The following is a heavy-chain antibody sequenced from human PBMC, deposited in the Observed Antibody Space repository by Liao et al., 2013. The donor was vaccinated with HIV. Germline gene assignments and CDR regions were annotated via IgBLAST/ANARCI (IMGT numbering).Heavy chain of an antibody. V-gene: IGHV4-39*07. CDR2: IYYTGST. CDR1: GASISSSSYY. D-gene: IGHD4-17*01. Sequence: QLQLQEPGPGLVKPSETLSLTCTVSGASISSSSYYWGWIGSIYYTGSTYYNPSLKSRVTISVDTSKNQFSLKLSSVTAADTAVYYCARDHLIPHMTTVTQVDYWGQGTLVTVSS. CDR3: ARDHLIPHMTTVTQVDY. J-gene: IGHJ4*02.